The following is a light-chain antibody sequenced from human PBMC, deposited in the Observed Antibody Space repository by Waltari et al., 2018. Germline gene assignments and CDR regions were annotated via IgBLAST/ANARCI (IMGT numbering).Light chain of an antibody. CDR2: GAS. Sequence: EIVLTQSPGTLSLSPGEGATLSCRASQSLSKYLAWYQQKPGQAPRLLIYGASSRAPGMPAMFSGGRAGLAFSPVISILELVDFAVYYCQYCVRFAASFGQG. J-gene: IGKJ1*01. CDR1: QSLSKY. V-gene: IGKV3-20*01. CDR3: QYCVRFAAS.